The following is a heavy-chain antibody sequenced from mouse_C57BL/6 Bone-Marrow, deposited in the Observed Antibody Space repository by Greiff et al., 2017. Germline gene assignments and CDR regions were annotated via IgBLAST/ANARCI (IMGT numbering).Heavy chain of an antibody. CDR2: ISDGGSYT. CDR1: GFTFSSYA. J-gene: IGHJ4*01. V-gene: IGHV5-4*03. Sequence: DVKLVESGGGLVKPGGSLKLSCAASGFTFSSYAMSWVRQTPEKRLEWVATISDGGSYTYYPDNVKGRFTISRDNAKNNLYLQMSHLMSEDTAMYYCARAKGAMDYWGQGTSVTVSS. CDR3: ARAKGAMDY.